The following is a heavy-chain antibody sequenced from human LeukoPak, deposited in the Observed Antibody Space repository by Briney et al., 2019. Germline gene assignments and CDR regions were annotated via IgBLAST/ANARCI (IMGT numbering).Heavy chain of an antibody. CDR3: ARGRRVYYGMDV. V-gene: IGHV6-1*01. D-gene: IGHD6-6*01. CDR2: THYGSGWIN. Sequence: KRSQTLSLTCDISGDSVSRNDAAWNWIRQSPSRDLEWLGRTHYGSGWINDYAVSLGSRIVVSADTSKNQFSLQLNSVTPEDTAVYYCARGRRVYYGMDVWGQGTTVTVSS. CDR1: GDSVSRNDAA. J-gene: IGHJ6*02.